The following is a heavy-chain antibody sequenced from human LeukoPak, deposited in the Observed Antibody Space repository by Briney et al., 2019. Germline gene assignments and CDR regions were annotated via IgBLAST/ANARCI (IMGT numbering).Heavy chain of an antibody. Sequence: SETLSLTCSISGGSISGYYWSWIRQPPGKGLEWIGYTYRGGSTNYNRSLRSRATISVDTSKNQFSLKLTSVTAADTAVHYCAIPEENRADLSHWGRGTLVIVSS. D-gene: IGHD3-3*01. V-gene: IGHV4-4*09. CDR1: GGSISGYY. J-gene: IGHJ4*02. CDR2: TYRGGST. CDR3: AIPEENRADLSH.